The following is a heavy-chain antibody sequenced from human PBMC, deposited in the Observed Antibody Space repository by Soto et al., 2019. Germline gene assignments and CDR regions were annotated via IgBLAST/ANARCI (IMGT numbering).Heavy chain of an antibody. D-gene: IGHD1-26*01. Sequence: QLQLRESGPGLVQPAQTLSLTCTVAGGSITGGFSYWTWVRQHPGKGLEWVGHIYYSGTAYYNPSLQRPVALSVAPSPNRFSLKLSSVTAADTAIYFCARSLPGGTVFYMDIWGEGTTVTVSS. CDR1: GGSITGGFSY. V-gene: IGHV4-31*01. J-gene: IGHJ6*03. CDR3: ARSLPGGTVFYMDI. CDR2: IYYSGTA.